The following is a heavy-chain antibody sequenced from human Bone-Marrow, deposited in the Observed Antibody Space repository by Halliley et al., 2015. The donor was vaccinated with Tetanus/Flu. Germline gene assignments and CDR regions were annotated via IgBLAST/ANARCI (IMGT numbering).Heavy chain of an antibody. J-gene: IGHJ6*02. Sequence: SLRLSCEVSGFTFEDYAMHWVRQRPGKGLEWISGITWNSDQVGYADSVQGRFTISRDNAKNVLYLQLSGLTTEDTALYYCAKDGSSRLTYYGLDVWGQGTTVTVSS. CDR1: GFTFEDYA. CDR2: ITWNSDQV. CDR3: AKDGSSRLTYYGLDV. D-gene: IGHD1-26*01. V-gene: IGHV3-9*01.